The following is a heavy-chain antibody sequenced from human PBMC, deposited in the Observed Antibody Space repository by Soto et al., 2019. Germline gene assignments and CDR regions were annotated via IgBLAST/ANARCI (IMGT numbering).Heavy chain of an antibody. CDR3: ARRWSGTDY. D-gene: IGHD3-10*01. CDR1: SGSITIYY. CDR2: IHNSGST. V-gene: IGHV4-59*01. J-gene: IGHJ4*01. Sequence: PSETLSISCTLSSGSITIYYWSWIRQPPGKGLEWIGYIHNSGSTSYNPSLQSRVTISADVSKNQYSLELRSVTAADTAVYYCARRWSGTDYWGHGTLVTVSS.